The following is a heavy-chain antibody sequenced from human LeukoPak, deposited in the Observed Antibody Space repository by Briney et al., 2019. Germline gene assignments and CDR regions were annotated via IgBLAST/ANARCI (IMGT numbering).Heavy chain of an antibody. Sequence: PGGSLRLSCAASGFTFSDYCMSWIRQAPGKGLEWVSYISSSGSTIYYADSVKGRFTISRDNAKNSLYLQMNSLRAEDTAVYYCATKGILTGYYSFDYWGQGTLVTVSS. CDR3: ATKGILTGYYSFDY. D-gene: IGHD3-9*01. V-gene: IGHV3-11*01. J-gene: IGHJ4*02. CDR1: GFTFSDYC. CDR2: ISSSGSTI.